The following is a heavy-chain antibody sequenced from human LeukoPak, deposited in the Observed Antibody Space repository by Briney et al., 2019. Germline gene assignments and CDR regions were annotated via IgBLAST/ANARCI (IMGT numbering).Heavy chain of an antibody. CDR3: ARDGGLRFLEWLSTYNWFDP. J-gene: IGHJ5*02. Sequence: GASVKVSCKASGYTFTSYAMNWVRQAPGQGLEWRGWINTNTGNPTYAQGFTGRFVFSLDTSVSTAYLQISSLKAEDTAVYYCARDGGLRFLEWLSTYNWFDPWGQGTLVTVSS. V-gene: IGHV7-4-1*02. CDR1: GYTFTSYA. D-gene: IGHD3-3*01. CDR2: INTNTGNP.